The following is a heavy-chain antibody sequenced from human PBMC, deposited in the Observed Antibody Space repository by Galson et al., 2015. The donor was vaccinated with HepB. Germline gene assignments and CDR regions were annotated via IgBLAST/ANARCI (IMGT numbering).Heavy chain of an antibody. CDR3: ARDLGYYYGSGSYYIALNGPYGMDV. CDR1: GGSISSGGYY. CDR2: IYYSGST. Sequence: TLSLTCTVSGGSISSGGYYWSWIRQHPGKGLEWIGYIYYSGSTYYNPSLKSRVTISVDTSKNQFSLKLSSVTAADTAVYYCARDLGYYYGSGSYYIALNGPYGMDVWGQGTTVTVSS. V-gene: IGHV4-31*03. D-gene: IGHD3-10*01. J-gene: IGHJ6*02.